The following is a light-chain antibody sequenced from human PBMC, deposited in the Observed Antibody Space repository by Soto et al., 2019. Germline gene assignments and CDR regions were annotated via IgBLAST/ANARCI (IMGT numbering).Light chain of an antibody. V-gene: IGLV2-14*01. CDR3: SSYSSSSALDLI. Sequence: QSVLAQPASVSGSPGQSITISCAGTNRDVGGYNYVSWYQQYPGKAPTLIIYEVTYRPSGVSNRFSGSKSGNTASLTISGLQAEDEADYYCSSYSSSSALDLIFGGGTKLTVL. J-gene: IGLJ2*01. CDR1: NRDVGGYNY. CDR2: EVT.